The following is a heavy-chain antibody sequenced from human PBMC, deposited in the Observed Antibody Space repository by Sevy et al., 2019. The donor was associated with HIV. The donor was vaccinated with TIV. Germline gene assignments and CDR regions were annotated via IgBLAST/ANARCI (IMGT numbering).Heavy chain of an antibody. CDR1: GCSITSLY. CDR3: AGENAWGRGYS. CDR2: IYYNGHI. V-gene: IGHV4-59*08. J-gene: IGHJ4*02. Sequence: SETLSLTCTVSGCSITSLYWNWIRQPPGKGLEWIANIYYNGHINYSPSLKSRVTLSLDTSKNQFSLRLSSVTAADTAMYYCAGENAWGRGYSWGQGTLVTVSS. D-gene: IGHD1-26*01.